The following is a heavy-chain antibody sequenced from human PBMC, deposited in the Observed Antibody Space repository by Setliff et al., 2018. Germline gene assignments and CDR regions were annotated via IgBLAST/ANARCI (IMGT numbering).Heavy chain of an antibody. CDR3: SRDLQGSGDYVVDY. Sequence: GGSLRLSCAASGFTFRSYWMRWVRQAPGKGLEWVANIKKDGSIKYYLDSARGRFTISRDNAENSLTLQMNSLRVEDTAVYYCSRDLQGSGDYVVDYWGQGTLVTVSS. V-gene: IGHV3-7*01. D-gene: IGHD4-17*01. J-gene: IGHJ4*02. CDR2: IKKDGSIK. CDR1: GFTFRSYW.